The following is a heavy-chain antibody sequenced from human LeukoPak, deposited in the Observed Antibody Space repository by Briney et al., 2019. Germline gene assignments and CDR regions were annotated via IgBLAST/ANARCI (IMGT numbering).Heavy chain of an antibody. J-gene: IGHJ4*02. CDR3: AKDKAPLYSGYDWDLDF. D-gene: IGHD5-12*01. Sequence: GGSLRLSCAASGFTFHHYAIHWVRQLAGKGLEWVSGICWNSASIGYADSVRGRFTISRDNAKNSVYLQMNSLRAEDTALYYCAKDKAPLYSGYDWDLDFWGQGTLVTVSS. V-gene: IGHV3-9*01. CDR1: GFTFHHYA. CDR2: ICWNSASI.